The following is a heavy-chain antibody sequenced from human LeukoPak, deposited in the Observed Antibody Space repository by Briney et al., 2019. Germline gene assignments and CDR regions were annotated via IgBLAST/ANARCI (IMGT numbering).Heavy chain of an antibody. CDR1: GYTFTGSC. CDR2: INPNSGGT. V-gene: IGHV1-2*02. Sequence: GASVKVSCKASGYTFTGSCIHWVRQAPGQGLEWMGWINPNSGGTSSAQKFQGRVTMTRDTSDSTAYMELSRLRSDDTALYYCAREAGYCSGGRCYYIYWGKGTLVTVST. CDR3: AREAGYCSGGRCYYIY. D-gene: IGHD2-15*01. J-gene: IGHJ4*02.